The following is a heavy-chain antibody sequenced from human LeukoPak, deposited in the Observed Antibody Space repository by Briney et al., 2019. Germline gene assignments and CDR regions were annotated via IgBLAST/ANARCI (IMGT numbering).Heavy chain of an antibody. CDR2: ISPNNGGT. J-gene: IGHJ4*02. Sequence: GASVKVSCKASGYTFTGYYMHWVRQAPGQGLEWMGRISPNNGGTNYAQRFQGRVTMTRDTSISTAYMELSRLRSDDTAVYYCASAKNYYDHSLDYWGQGTLVTVSS. V-gene: IGHV1-2*06. CDR3: ASAKNYYDHSLDY. D-gene: IGHD3-22*01. CDR1: GYTFTGYY.